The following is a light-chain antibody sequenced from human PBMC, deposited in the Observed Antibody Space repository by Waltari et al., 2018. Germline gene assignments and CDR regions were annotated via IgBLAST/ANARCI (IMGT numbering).Light chain of an antibody. V-gene: IGKV1-16*01. Sequence: DIKMTQSPSSLSASLGDSITITCRASQGIITSLAWFRQKPGIAPKSIIYGASTLESGVPARFSGRGSGTDFTLTISSLQPDDSATYYCQQYSDYPFTFGGGTKVEI. CDR1: QGIITS. CDR2: GAS. CDR3: QQYSDYPFT. J-gene: IGKJ4*01.